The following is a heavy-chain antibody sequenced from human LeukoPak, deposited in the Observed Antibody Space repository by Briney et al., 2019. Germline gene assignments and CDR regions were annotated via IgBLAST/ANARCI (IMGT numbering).Heavy chain of an antibody. V-gene: IGHV1-2*02. Sequence: ASVKVSCKASGYTFTGYYMHWVRQAPGQGLEWMGWINPNSGGTNYAQKFQGRVTMTRDTSISTAYMELGRLRSDDTAVYYCARGYSSSSGCDYWGQGTLVTVSS. D-gene: IGHD6-6*01. CDR3: ARGYSSSSGCDY. CDR1: GYTFTGYY. CDR2: INPNSGGT. J-gene: IGHJ4*02.